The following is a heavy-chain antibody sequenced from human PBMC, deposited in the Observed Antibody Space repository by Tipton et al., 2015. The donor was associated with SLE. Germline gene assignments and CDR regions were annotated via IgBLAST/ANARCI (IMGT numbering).Heavy chain of an antibody. CDR3: ARDVVGATEGLDY. Sequence: SLRLSRAASGFTFSIYHMHWVRQAPGKGLEWVAVVSYDGSNKYYADSVKGRFTISRDNSKNTLYLQMNTLRAEDTAVYFCARDVVGATEGLDYWGQGTLVTVSS. J-gene: IGHJ4*02. CDR2: VSYDGSNK. D-gene: IGHD1-26*01. CDR1: GFTFSIYH. V-gene: IGHV3-30*04.